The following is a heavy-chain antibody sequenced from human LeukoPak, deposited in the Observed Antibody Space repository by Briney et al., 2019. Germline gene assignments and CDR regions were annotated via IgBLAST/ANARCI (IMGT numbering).Heavy chain of an antibody. CDR1: GGSFSGYY. D-gene: IGHD3-3*01. V-gene: IGHV4-34*01. CDR3: ARVFYDFWSGPSWFDP. J-gene: IGHJ5*02. CDR2: ISHSGST. Sequence: SETLSLTCAVYGGSFSGYYWSWIRQPPGKGLEWIGEISHSGSTNYNPSLKSRVTISVDTSKNQFSLKLSSVTAADTAVYYCARVFYDFWSGPSWFDPWGQGTLVTVSS.